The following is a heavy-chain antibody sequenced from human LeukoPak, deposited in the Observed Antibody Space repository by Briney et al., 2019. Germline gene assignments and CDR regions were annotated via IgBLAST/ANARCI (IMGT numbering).Heavy chain of an antibody. D-gene: IGHD6-6*01. CDR3: AREAGGYSSSGFFDY. V-gene: IGHV4-34*01. Sequence: SETLSLTCAVYGGSFGGYYWSWIRQPPGKGLEWIGEINHSGSTNYNPSLKSRVTIPVDTSKNQFSLKLSSVTAADTAVYYCAREAGGYSSSGFFDYWGQGTLVTVSS. J-gene: IGHJ4*02. CDR2: INHSGST. CDR1: GGSFGGYY.